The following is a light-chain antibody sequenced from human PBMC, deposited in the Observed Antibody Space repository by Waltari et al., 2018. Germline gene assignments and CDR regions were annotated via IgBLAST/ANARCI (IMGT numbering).Light chain of an antibody. V-gene: IGLV1-44*01. CDR3: ATWVDRLTGVVFGGVV. Sequence: QSVLTQPPSASGTPGQRVTISCSGSNSNIGRNTVNWYQRLPGTAPQLLIYSNDQRPSGVPDRVSASKSGTSASLAISGLQSEDEADYYCATWVDRLTGVVFGGVVFGGGTKVTVL. CDR2: SND. CDR1: NSNIGRNT. J-gene: IGLJ3*02.